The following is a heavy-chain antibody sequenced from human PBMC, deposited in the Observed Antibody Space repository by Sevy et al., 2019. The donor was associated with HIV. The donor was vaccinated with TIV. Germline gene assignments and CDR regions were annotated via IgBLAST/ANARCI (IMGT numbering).Heavy chain of an antibody. CDR1: GFDVGTNY. V-gene: IGHV3-53*01. CDR3: ASSLLYLYESNGHYPLDY. J-gene: IGHJ4*02. D-gene: IGHD3-22*01. CDR2: IYSSGDT. Sequence: GGSLRLSCEASGFDVGTNYMNWVRQAPGRGLEWVSVIYSSGDTDYADSVKGRFTISRANSRYTLYLQINSLGAEDTAVYYFASSLLYLYESNGHYPLDYWGRGTLVTVSS.